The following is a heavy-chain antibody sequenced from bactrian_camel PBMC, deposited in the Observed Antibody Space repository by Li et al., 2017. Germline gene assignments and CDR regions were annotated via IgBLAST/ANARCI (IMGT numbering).Heavy chain of an antibody. J-gene: IGHJ4*01. V-gene: IGHV3S10*01. Sequence: VESGGGLVQPGGSLRLSCAASGFTFSSFGMTWVRQAPGKERGRVADIDSEGSTTYADSVKGRFIISQDNAQNTLYLQMSSLKPEDTAMYYCAAKLSFAVRGWCGREYNYWGHGTQVTVS. CDR2: IDSEGST. CDR3: AAKLSFAVRGWCGREYNY. D-gene: IGHD5*01. CDR1: GFTFSSFG.